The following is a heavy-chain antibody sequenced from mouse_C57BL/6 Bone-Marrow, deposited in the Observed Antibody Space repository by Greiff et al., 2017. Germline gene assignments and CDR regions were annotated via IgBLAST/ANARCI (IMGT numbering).Heavy chain of an antibody. CDR1: GYTFTSYW. CDR2: IDPSDSET. Sequence: QVQLKQPGAELVRPGSSVKLSCKASGYTFTSYWMHWVKQRPIQGLEWIGNIDPSDSETHYNQKFKDKATLTVEKSSSTAYMQLSSLTSEDSAVXYCASPFYYGSSYWYFDVWGTGTTVTVAS. D-gene: IGHD1-1*01. J-gene: IGHJ1*03. V-gene: IGHV1-52*01. CDR3: ASPFYYGSSYWYFDV.